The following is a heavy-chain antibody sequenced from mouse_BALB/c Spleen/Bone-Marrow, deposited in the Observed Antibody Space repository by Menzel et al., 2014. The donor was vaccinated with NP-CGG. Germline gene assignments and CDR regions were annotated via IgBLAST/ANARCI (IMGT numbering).Heavy chain of an antibody. Sequence: EVQLQQSGAELVKPGASVKLPCTASGFNIKDTYMHWVMQRPEQGLEWIGRIDPANGNTKYDPKFQGKATITADTSSNTAYLQLSSLTSEDTAVYYCARYRYYGSSYAMDYWGQGTSVTVSS. D-gene: IGHD1-1*01. CDR2: IDPANGNT. CDR3: ARYRYYGSSYAMDY. J-gene: IGHJ4*01. V-gene: IGHV14-3*02. CDR1: GFNIKDTY.